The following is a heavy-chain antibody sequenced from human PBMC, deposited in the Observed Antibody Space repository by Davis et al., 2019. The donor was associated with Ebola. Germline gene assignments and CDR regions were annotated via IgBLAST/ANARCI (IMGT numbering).Heavy chain of an antibody. CDR1: GYTFTSYA. Sequence: ASVKVSCKASGYTFTSYAMHWVRQAPGQRLEWMGWINAGNGNTKYSQKFQGRVTITADKSTSTAYMELSSLRSEDTAVYYCASLGTTVTRTFDYWGQGTLVTVSS. CDR2: INAGNGNT. J-gene: IGHJ4*02. D-gene: IGHD4-17*01. CDR3: ASLGTTVTRTFDY. V-gene: IGHV1-3*01.